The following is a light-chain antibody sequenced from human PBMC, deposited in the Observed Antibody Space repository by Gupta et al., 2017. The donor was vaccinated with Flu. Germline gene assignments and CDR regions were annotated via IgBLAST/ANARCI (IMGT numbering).Light chain of an antibody. Sequence: DFVVTQSPLSLPVTLGQPASISCRSTQSLAHHEGHTYLNWYQQRQDQAPRRLICLVSHRDAGVEDRFGGCGCGKNVSIKNSRGEEEEVGGYYSRHHKYWPPFPFGQGTKLDIK. J-gene: IGKJ2*01. V-gene: IGKV2-30*02. CDR1: QSLAHHEGHTY. CDR3: RHHKYWPPFP. CDR2: LVS.